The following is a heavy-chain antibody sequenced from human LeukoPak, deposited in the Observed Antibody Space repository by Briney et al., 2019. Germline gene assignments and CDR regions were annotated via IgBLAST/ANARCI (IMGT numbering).Heavy chain of an antibody. D-gene: IGHD3-3*01. CDR3: ARGSGDFWSGLDY. CDR1: GYTFTSYG. V-gene: IGHV1-69*13. Sequence: SVKVSCKASGYTFTSYGISWVRQAPGQGLEWMGGIIPIFGTANYAQKFQGRVTITADESTSTAYMELSSLRSEDTAVYYCARGSGDFWSGLDYWGQGTLVTVSS. CDR2: IIPIFGTA. J-gene: IGHJ4*02.